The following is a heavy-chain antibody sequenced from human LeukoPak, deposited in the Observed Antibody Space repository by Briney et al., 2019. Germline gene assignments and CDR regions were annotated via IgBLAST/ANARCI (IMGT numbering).Heavy chain of an antibody. CDR3: ATQARGYFYY. CDR1: GYTLTELA. J-gene: IGHJ4*02. CDR2: FDPEDGET. Sequence: GASVEVSCKVSGYTLTELAMHWVRQAPGKGLEWMGGFDPEDGETIYAKKFQGRVTMTEDTSTDTAYMDLSSLGSEDTAVYYCATQARGYFYYWGQGTLVTVSS. V-gene: IGHV1-24*01.